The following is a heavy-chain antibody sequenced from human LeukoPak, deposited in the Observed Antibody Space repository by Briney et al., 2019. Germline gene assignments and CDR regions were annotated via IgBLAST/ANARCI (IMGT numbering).Heavy chain of an antibody. Sequence: GESLRLSCAASGFTFTTYWMSWVRQLPGKGLEWVANINQDGTEKYYVDSVKGRFTISRDNAKNSLDLQMNSLRAEDTAVYYCAKDLWWFGELSSFDSWGQGTLVTVSS. CDR2: INQDGTEK. CDR3: AKDLWWFGELSSFDS. CDR1: GFTFTTYW. D-gene: IGHD3-10*01. J-gene: IGHJ4*02. V-gene: IGHV3-7*03.